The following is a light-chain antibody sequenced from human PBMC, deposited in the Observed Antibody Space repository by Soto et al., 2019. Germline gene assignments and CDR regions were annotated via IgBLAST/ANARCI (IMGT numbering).Light chain of an antibody. J-gene: IGLJ1*01. CDR2: EGH. V-gene: IGLV2-23*01. CDR1: SGFCGSFSL. CDR3: CLYIGATTYV. Sequence: QSARGQHAPVSGSTGQSITISCTGTSGFCGSFSLVSWYQQHPGKAPKVMISEGHRRPSGVPDRFSGSTSVNSASLTISGLQADDEADYYCCLYIGATTYVFGTGTKSPS.